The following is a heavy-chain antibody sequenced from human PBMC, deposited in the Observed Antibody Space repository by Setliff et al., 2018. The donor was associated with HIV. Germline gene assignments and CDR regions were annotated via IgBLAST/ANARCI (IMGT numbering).Heavy chain of an antibody. CDR3: ATSPGFYATTPFDF. D-gene: IGHD2-2*01. CDR1: GFTFSDAW. Sequence: GGSLRLFCAASGFTFSDAWMSWVRQAPGKGLEWVGRIKSRTDGATTDYAAPVKGRFTISRDDSKNTLYLQLNSLKTEDTAVYYCATSPGFYATTPFDFWGQGTLVTVSS. CDR2: IKSRTDGATT. V-gene: IGHV3-15*01. J-gene: IGHJ4*02.